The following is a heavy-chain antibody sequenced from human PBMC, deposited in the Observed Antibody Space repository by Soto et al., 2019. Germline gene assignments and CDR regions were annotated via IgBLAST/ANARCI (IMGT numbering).Heavy chain of an antibody. CDR1: GFTFSSYA. CDR3: AREGARLDYXMDV. D-gene: IGHD3-9*01. V-gene: IGHV3-30-3*01. Sequence: QVQLVESGGGVVQPGRSLRLSCAASGFTFSSYAMHWVRQAPGKGLEWVAVISYDGSNKYYADSVKGRFTISRDNSKNTLYLQMNSLRAEDTAVYYXAREGARLDYXMDVWGXGXXVT. CDR2: ISYDGSNK. J-gene: IGHJ6*02.